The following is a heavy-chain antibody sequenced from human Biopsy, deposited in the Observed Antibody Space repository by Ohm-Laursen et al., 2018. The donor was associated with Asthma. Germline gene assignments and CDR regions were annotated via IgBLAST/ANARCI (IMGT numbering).Heavy chain of an antibody. J-gene: IGHJ4*02. Sequence: GSLRLSCAATGLTFSSYSMNWVRQAPGKGLEWVSYISSSSSTIYYADSVKGRFTISRGNAKNSLYLQMNSLRDEDTAVYYCARFKRGYSYGYAGVFDYWGQGTLVTVSS. CDR2: ISSSSSTI. V-gene: IGHV3-48*02. D-gene: IGHD5-18*01. CDR1: GLTFSSYS. CDR3: ARFKRGYSYGYAGVFDY.